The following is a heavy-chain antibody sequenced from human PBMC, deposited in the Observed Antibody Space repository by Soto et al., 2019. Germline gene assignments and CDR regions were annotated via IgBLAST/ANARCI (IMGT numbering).Heavy chain of an antibody. J-gene: IGHJ4*02. CDR3: ASPAGYYDSSGYPDY. CDR2: IWYDGSNK. V-gene: IGHV3-33*01. D-gene: IGHD3-22*01. CDR1: GLTFSSYG. Sequence: GGSLRLSCAASGLTFSSYGMHWVRQAPGKGLEWAAVIWYDGSNKYYADSVKGRFTISRDNSKNTLYLQMNSLRAEDTAVYYCASPAGYYDSSGYPDYWGQGTLVTVSS.